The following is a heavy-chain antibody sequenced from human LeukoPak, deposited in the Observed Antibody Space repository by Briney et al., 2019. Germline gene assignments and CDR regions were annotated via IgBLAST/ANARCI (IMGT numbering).Heavy chain of an antibody. Sequence: PGGSLRLSCAASGFTFSNFGMHWVRQSPGKGLEWVAFIRNDGGNKHYADSVKGRFTISRDNSKNTVYLQMNGLRAEDTSMYYCAKDYFYGDHGPEDYWGQGTLVTVSA. CDR2: IRNDGGNK. J-gene: IGHJ4*02. D-gene: IGHD4/OR15-4a*01. CDR1: GFTFSNFG. V-gene: IGHV3-30*02. CDR3: AKDYFYGDHGPEDY.